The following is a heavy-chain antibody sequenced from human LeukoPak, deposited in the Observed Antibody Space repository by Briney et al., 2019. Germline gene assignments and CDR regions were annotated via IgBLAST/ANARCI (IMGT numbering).Heavy chain of an antibody. CDR3: ARSRGGTSCCEFDY. CDR1: GGSISSGGYY. J-gene: IGHJ4*02. V-gene: IGHV4-30-2*01. Sequence: SQTLSLTCTVSGGSISSGGYYWSWIRQPPGKGLEWIGFIYHSGSTYYNPSLKSRVTISVGRSKNQFSLKLSSVTAADTAVYYCARSRGGTSCCEFDYWGQGTLVTVSS. CDR2: IYHSGST. D-gene: IGHD2-2*01.